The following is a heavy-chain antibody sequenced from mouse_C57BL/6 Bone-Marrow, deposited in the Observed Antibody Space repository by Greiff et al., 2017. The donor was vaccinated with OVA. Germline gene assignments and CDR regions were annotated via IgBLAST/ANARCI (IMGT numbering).Heavy chain of an antibody. CDR1: GFTFSSYA. V-gene: IGHV5-9-1*02. CDR3: TREESNWSFDY. D-gene: IGHD2-5*01. J-gene: IGHJ2*01. CDR2: ISSGGDYI. Sequence: EVQGVESGEGLVKPGGSLKLSCAASGFTFSSYAMSWVRQTPEKRLEWVAYISSGGDYIYYADTVKGRFTISRDNARNTLYLQMSSLKSEDTAMYYCTREESNWSFDYWGRGTTLTVSS.